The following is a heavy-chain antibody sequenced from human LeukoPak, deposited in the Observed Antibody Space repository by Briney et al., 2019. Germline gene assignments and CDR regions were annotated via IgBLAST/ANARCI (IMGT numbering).Heavy chain of an antibody. CDR3: AKGLTWLRFANYYMDV. D-gene: IGHD5-12*01. J-gene: IGHJ6*03. CDR1: GGSVNRGSHY. V-gene: IGHV4-61*02. CDR2: IHTSGMT. Sequence: SETLSLTCIVSGGSVNRGSHYWNWIRQTAGKGLEWIGRIHTSGMTSYNPSLERRVTISVDTPKNQVSLRLSSVTAADTAVYFCAKGLTWLRFANYYMDVWGKGTTVTVS.